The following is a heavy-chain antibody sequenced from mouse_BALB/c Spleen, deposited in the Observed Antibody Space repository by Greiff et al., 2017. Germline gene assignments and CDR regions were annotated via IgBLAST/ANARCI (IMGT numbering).Heavy chain of an antibody. CDR3: AREGYYGSSLGLDAMDY. V-gene: IGHV1-80*01. D-gene: IGHD1-1*01. CDR1: GYAFSSYW. J-gene: IGHJ4*01. CDR2: IYPGDGDT. Sequence: QVQLQQSGAELVRPGSSVKISCKASGYAFSSYWMNWVKQRPGQGLEWIGQIYPGDGDTNYNGKFKGKATLTADKSSSTAYMQLSSLTSEDSAVYFCAREGYYGSSLGLDAMDYWGQGTSVTVSS.